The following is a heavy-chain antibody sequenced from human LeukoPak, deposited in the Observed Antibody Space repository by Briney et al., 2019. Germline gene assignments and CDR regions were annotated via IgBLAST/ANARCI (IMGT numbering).Heavy chain of an antibody. D-gene: IGHD3-22*01. CDR2: INPSNGGT. CDR3: ARGPTYYDSSGYRLEY. Sequence: GASVKVSCKASGYAFSGYYMHWVRQASGQGLEWMGWINPSNGGTNYAQNFQGRVTMTRDTSISTAYMELSSLTSDDTAVYYCARGPTYYDSSGYRLEYWGQGTLVTVSS. V-gene: IGHV1-2*02. J-gene: IGHJ4*02. CDR1: GYAFSGYY.